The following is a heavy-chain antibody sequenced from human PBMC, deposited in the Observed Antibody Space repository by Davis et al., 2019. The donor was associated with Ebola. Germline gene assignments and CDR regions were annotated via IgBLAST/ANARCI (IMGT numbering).Heavy chain of an antibody. V-gene: IGHV5-51*01. CDR2: IFPDDSDA. J-gene: IGHJ4*02. Sequence: GGSLRLSCKGSGYGFTNYWIGWVRQMPGKGLEWMGFIFPDDSDATYSPSFQGQVTFSVDKSIRTAYLHWNSLKASDPATYYCARQGTTSWDSWGQGTLVTVSS. CDR1: GYGFTNYW. D-gene: IGHD2-2*01. CDR3: ARQGTTSWDS.